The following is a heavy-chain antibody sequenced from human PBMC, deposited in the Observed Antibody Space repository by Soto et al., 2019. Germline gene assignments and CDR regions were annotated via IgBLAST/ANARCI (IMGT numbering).Heavy chain of an antibody. Sequence: ASVKVSCKASGYTFINYYMHWVRQAPGQGFEWMGRISPKSGGTNYAQKFQGRVSMTWDTSLKTAYMELSSLMSEDTAMYFCARLDHFDTSARSTGDFDYWGQGTLVTVSS. CDR1: GYTFINYY. D-gene: IGHD3-22*01. CDR3: ARLDHFDTSARSTGDFDY. CDR2: ISPKSGGT. J-gene: IGHJ4*02. V-gene: IGHV1-2*02.